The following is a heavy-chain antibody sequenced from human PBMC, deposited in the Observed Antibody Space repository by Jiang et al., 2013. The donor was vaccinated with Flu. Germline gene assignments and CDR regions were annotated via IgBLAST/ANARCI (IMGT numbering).Heavy chain of an antibody. CDR1: GGSISSYY. D-gene: IGHD2-2*01. CDR2: IYYSGST. Sequence: GSGLVKPSETLSLTCTVSGGSISSYYWSWIRQPPGKGLEWIGYIYYSGSTNYNPSLKSRVTISVDTSKNQFSLKLSSVTAADTAVYYCARSSRRLGWDYWGQGTLVTVSS. CDR3: ARSSRRLGWDY. V-gene: IGHV4-59*01. J-gene: IGHJ4*02.